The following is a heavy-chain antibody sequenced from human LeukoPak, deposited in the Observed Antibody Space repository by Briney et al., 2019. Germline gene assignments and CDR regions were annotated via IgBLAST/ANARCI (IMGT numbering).Heavy chain of an antibody. Sequence: GESLRLSCAASGFTVSSNYMSWVRQAPGKGLEWVSVIYSGGSTYYADSVKGRFTISRDNSKNTLYLQMNSLRAEDTAVYYCARDLQGDAFDIWGQGTMVTVSS. J-gene: IGHJ3*02. CDR2: IYSGGST. CDR3: ARDLQGDAFDI. V-gene: IGHV3-53*01. CDR1: GFTVSSNY.